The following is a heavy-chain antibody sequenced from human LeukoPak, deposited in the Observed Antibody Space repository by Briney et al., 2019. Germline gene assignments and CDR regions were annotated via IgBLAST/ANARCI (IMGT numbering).Heavy chain of an antibody. Sequence: SETLSLTCTVSGGSINSSSYYWGWIRQPPGKGLEWIGSIFYSGNTYDNPSLKSRVTISVDTSKNQFSLKLNSVTAADTAVYYCARHVSPGWFGELFSYWGQGTLVTVSS. V-gene: IGHV4-39*01. CDR1: GGSINSSSYY. CDR2: IFYSGNT. D-gene: IGHD3-10*01. J-gene: IGHJ4*02. CDR3: ARHVSPGWFGELFSY.